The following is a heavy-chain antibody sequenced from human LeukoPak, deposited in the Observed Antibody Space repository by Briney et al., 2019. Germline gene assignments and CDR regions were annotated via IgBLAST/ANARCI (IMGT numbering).Heavy chain of an antibody. Sequence: PSETLSLACTVSGGTISSYYWSWIRQPAGKGLEWIGRIYTSGSTNYNPSLKSRVTMSVDTSKNQFSLKLSSVTAADTAVYYCARDLIHGNYFDYWGQGTLVTVSS. CDR1: GGTISSYY. CDR3: ARDLIHGNYFDY. D-gene: IGHD2-8*01. V-gene: IGHV4-4*07. J-gene: IGHJ4*02. CDR2: IYTSGST.